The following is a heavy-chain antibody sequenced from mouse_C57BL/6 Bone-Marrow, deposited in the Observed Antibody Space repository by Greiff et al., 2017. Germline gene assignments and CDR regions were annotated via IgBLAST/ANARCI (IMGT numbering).Heavy chain of an antibody. CDR2: IDPETGGT. J-gene: IGHJ2*01. V-gene: IGHV1-15*01. Sequence: QVQLQQSGAELVRPGASVTLSCKASGYTFTDYEMHWVKQTPVHGLEWIGAIDPETGGTAYTQKFKGKAILTADKSSSTAYMELRSLTSEDSAVYYCTSFYYGYPAYFDYWGQGTTLTVSS. CDR3: TSFYYGYPAYFDY. D-gene: IGHD2-2*01. CDR1: GYTFTDYE.